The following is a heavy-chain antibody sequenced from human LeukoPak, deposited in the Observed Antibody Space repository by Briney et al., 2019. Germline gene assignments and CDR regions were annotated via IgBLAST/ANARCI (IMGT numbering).Heavy chain of an antibody. CDR1: GYSISSGYY. V-gene: IGHV4-38-2*02. Sequence: PSETLSLTCTVSGYSISSGYYWGWIRQPPGKGLEWIGSIYHSGSTYYNPSLKSRVTISVDTSKNQFSLKLSSVTAAGTAVYYCARDPYYYDSSGYSWGQGTLVTVSS. J-gene: IGHJ5*02. D-gene: IGHD3-22*01. CDR3: ARDPYYYDSSGYS. CDR2: IYHSGST.